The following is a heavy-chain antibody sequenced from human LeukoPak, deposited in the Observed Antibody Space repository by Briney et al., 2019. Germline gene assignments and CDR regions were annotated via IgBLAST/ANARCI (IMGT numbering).Heavy chain of an antibody. D-gene: IGHD1-7*01. V-gene: IGHV5-51*01. J-gene: IGHJ3*02. CDR1: GYSFTSYS. Sequence: ESVKISCKASGYSFTSYSIGWVRQMPGKGLEWMGIIFPVDSVTSYSPSFQGQVTISADKSISTAYLQWSSLKASDTAMYYCARQGGITGTPNAFDIWGQGTMVTVSS. CDR2: IFPVDSVT. CDR3: ARQGGITGTPNAFDI.